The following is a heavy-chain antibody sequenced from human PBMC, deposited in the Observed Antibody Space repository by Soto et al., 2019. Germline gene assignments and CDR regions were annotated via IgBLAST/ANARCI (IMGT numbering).Heavy chain of an antibody. J-gene: IGHJ5*02. CDR1: GGSISSYY. CDR2: IYYSGST. Sequence: SETLSLTCTVSGGSISSYYWSWIRQPPGKGLEWIGYIYYSGSTNYNPSLKSRVTISVDTSKNQFSLKLSSVTAADTAVYYCARGSDIAAATTEWGNWFDPWGQGTLVTVSS. V-gene: IGHV4-59*01. D-gene: IGHD6-13*01. CDR3: ARGSDIAAATTEWGNWFDP.